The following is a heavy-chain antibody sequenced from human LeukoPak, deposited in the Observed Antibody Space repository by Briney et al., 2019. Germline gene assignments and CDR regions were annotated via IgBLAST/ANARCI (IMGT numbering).Heavy chain of an antibody. CDR2: ISSHNGDT. Sequence: ASERVSFKASGYTFTSYGITWVRQAPGQGLEWMGWISSHNGDTKNAQKVQGRVTVTTDTSTSTAYMELRSLSLDDTAVYYCARGDYGGGFDYWGQGTLVTVSS. CDR1: GYTFTSYG. V-gene: IGHV1-18*01. D-gene: IGHD4-23*01. J-gene: IGHJ4*02. CDR3: ARGDYGGGFDY.